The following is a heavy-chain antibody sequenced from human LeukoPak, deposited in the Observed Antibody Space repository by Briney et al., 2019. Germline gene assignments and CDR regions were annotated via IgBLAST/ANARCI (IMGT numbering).Heavy chain of an antibody. Sequence: SQTLSLTCAISGDSVSSNSAAWKWIRQSPSRGLEWLGRTYTRSKWYYDFAASVKSRITINPDTSRNQFSLQLNSVTPEDTAVYYCARGWLALGFDYWGQGTLVTVSS. CDR1: GDSVSSNSAA. D-gene: IGHD6-19*01. J-gene: IGHJ4*02. V-gene: IGHV6-1*01. CDR2: TYTRSKWYY. CDR3: ARGWLALGFDY.